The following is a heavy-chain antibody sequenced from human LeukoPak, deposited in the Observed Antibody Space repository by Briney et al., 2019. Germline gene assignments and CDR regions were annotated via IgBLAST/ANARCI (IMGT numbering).Heavy chain of an antibody. J-gene: IGHJ3*02. CDR3: ARERPSYYDYVWGSYRYSRRGDAFDI. CDR1: GFTFSSYG. CDR2: IRYDGSNK. Sequence: PGGSLRLSCAASGFTFSSYGMHWVRQAPGKGLEWVAFIRYDGSNKYYADSVKGRFTISRDNSKNTLYLQMNSLRAEDTAVYYCARERPSYYDYVWGSYRYSRRGDAFDIWGQGTMVTVSS. V-gene: IGHV3-30*02. D-gene: IGHD3-16*02.